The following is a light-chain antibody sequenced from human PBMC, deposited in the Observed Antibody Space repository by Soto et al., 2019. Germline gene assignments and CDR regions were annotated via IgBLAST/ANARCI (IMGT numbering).Light chain of an antibody. Sequence: QSALTQPASVSGSPGQSITISCTGTSSDIGHYDYVSWYQQHPGKAPKLMIYHFTYRPSGVSNRYSGSKSGXSASLTIXGLQADDEADYYCCSLTTSHTYVFGSRTKVTVL. CDR2: HFT. CDR3: CSLTTSHTYV. J-gene: IGLJ1*01. CDR1: SSDIGHYDY. V-gene: IGLV2-14*03.